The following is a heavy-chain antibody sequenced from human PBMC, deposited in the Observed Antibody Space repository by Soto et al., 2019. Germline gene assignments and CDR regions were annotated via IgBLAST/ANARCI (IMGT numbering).Heavy chain of an antibody. Sequence: GGSLRLSCAASGFTFSSYAMHWVRQAPGKGLEWVAVIWYDGSNEYYADSVKGRFTISRDNSQNTLNLQMNSLRAEDTAVYYCAXEVDCSGGSCYRGYFDYWGQGTLVTVSS. CDR3: AXEVDCSGGSCYRGYFDY. CDR1: GFTFSSYA. J-gene: IGHJ4*02. V-gene: IGHV3-33*01. D-gene: IGHD2-15*01. CDR2: IWYDGSNE.